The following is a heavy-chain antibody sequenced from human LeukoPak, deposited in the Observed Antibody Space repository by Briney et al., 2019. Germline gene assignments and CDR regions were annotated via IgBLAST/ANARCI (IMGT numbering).Heavy chain of an antibody. CDR2: IYPYGDP. CDR3: ARAKLEPAGTGAFDI. Sequence: GGSLRLSCTTSGFTFKNYAMAWVRQAPGEGLEWVSAIYPYGDPPYADSVKGRFTISRDNSKNTLYMQMETLRAEDTALYYCARAKLEPAGTGAFDIWGPGTVVTVSS. J-gene: IGHJ3*02. V-gene: IGHV3-23*01. CDR1: GFTFKNYA. D-gene: IGHD6-19*01.